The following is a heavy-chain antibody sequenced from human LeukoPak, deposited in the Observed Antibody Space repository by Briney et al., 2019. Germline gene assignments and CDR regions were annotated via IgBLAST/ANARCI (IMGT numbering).Heavy chain of an antibody. CDR1: GYTFTSYY. J-gene: IGHJ5*02. V-gene: IGHV1-46*01. CDR3: ARDGSSSGWFDP. CDR2: INPSGGST. Sequence: GASVKVSCKASGYTFTSYYLHWVRQAPGQGLEWMGIINPSGGSTSYAQKFQGRVTMTRDMSTSTVYMELSSLRSEDTAVYYCARDGSSSGWFDPWGQGTLVTVSS. D-gene: IGHD6-6*01.